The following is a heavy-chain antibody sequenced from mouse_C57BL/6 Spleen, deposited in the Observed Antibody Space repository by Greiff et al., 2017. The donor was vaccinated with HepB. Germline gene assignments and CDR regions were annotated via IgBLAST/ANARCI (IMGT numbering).Heavy chain of an antibody. CDR1: GYTFTDYY. J-gene: IGHJ1*03. V-gene: IGHV1-26*01. CDR3: ARGGPYYYGSSYVEWYFEV. CDR2: INPNNGGT. Sequence: VQLQQSGPELVKPGASVKISCKASGYTFTDYYMNWVKQSHGKSLEWIGDINPNNGGTSYNQKFKGKATLTVDKSSSTAYMELGSLTSEDSAVYYCARGGPYYYGSSYVEWYFEVWGTRTTVTASS. D-gene: IGHD1-1*01.